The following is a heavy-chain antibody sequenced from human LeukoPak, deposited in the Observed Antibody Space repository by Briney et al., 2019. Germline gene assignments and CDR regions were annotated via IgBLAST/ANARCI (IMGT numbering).Heavy chain of an antibody. CDR2: INHSGST. J-gene: IGHJ4*02. CDR3: ARGRGVVVTAIGYYFDY. D-gene: IGHD2-21*02. V-gene: IGHV4-34*01. CDR1: GGSFSGYY. Sequence: PSETLSLTCAVYGGSFSGYYWSWIRQPPGKGLEWIGEINHSGSTNYNPSLKSRVTISVDTSKNQFSLKLSSVTAADTAVYYCARGRGVVVTAIGYYFDYWGQGTLVTVSS.